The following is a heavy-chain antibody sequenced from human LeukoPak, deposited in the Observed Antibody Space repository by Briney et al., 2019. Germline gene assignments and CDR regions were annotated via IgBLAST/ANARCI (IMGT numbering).Heavy chain of an antibody. V-gene: IGHV3-9*01. CDR3: AKVGVEFHYYYYMDV. J-gene: IGHJ6*03. Sequence: GGSLRLSCAASGFTFDDYAMHWVRQAPGKGLEWVSGISWNSGSIDYADSVKGRFTISRDNAKNSLYLQMNSLRAEDTALYFCAKVGVEFHYYYYMDVWGKGTTVAVSS. D-gene: IGHD3-3*01. CDR1: GFTFDDYA. CDR2: ISWNSGSI.